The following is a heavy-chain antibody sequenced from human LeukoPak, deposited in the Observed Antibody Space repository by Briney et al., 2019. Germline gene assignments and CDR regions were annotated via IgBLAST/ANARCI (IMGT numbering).Heavy chain of an antibody. CDR2: INPNSGGT. D-gene: IGHD2-2*01. J-gene: IGHJ3*02. CDR3: AREKGSLNIIVVVPAAIDAFDI. V-gene: IGHV1-2*02. CDR1: GYTFTGYY. Sequence: GASVKLSCKASGYTFTGYYMHWVRQAPGQGLEWMGWINPNSGGTNYAQKFQGRVTMTRDTSISTAYMELSRLRSDDTAVYYCAREKGSLNIIVVVPAAIDAFDIWGQGTMVTVSS.